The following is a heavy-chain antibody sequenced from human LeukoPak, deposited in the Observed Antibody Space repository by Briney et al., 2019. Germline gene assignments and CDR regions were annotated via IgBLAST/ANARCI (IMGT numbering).Heavy chain of an antibody. CDR3: AKDFSTGDVGYYFDY. V-gene: IGHV3-43*01. CDR2: TSWDGGST. CDR1: GFTFSSYA. D-gene: IGHD7-27*01. Sequence: GGSLSLSCAASGFTFSSYAMSWVRQAPGKGLEWVSLTSWDGGSTYYADSVKGRFTISRDNSKNSLYLQMNSLRTEDTALYYCAKDFSTGDVGYYFDYWGQGTLVTVSS. J-gene: IGHJ4*02.